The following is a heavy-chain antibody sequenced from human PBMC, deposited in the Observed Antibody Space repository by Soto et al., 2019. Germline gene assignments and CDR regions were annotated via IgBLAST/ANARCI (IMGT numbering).Heavy chain of an antibody. J-gene: IGHJ4*02. CDR1: GFTFSSYG. Sequence: GGSLRLSCAASGFTFSSYGMHWVRQAPGKGLEWVAVIWYDGSNKYYADSVKGRFTISRDNSKNTLYLQMNSLRAEDTAVYYCARAYSGYDYGVGGDYYYFDYWGQGTLVTVSS. V-gene: IGHV3-33*01. CDR3: ARAYSGYDYGVGGDYYYFDY. D-gene: IGHD5-12*01. CDR2: IWYDGSNK.